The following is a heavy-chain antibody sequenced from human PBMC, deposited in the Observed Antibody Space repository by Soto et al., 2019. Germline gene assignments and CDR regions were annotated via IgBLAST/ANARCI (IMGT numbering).Heavy chain of an antibody. Sequence: SETLSLTCTVSGGSISSYYWSWIRQPPGKGLEWIGYIYYSGSTNYNPSLKSRVTISVDTSKNQFSLKLSSVTAADTAVYYCARVLYGSGSYYRGYNWFDPWGQGPLVTVSS. D-gene: IGHD3-10*01. J-gene: IGHJ5*02. CDR3: ARVLYGSGSYYRGYNWFDP. CDR2: IYYSGST. CDR1: GGSISSYY. V-gene: IGHV4-59*01.